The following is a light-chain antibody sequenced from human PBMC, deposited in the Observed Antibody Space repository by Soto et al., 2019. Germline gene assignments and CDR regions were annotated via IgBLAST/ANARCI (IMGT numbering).Light chain of an antibody. CDR3: GADHGSGSIFVVV. CDR1: SGHSNYK. CDR2: VGTGGIVG. J-gene: IGLJ2*01. V-gene: IGLV9-49*01. Sequence: QSVLTQPPSASASLGASVTLTCTLSSGHSNYKVDWYQQRPGKGPRFVMRVGTGGIVGSKGDGIPDRFSVLGSGLNRYLTIKDIQEEDESDYHCGADHGSGSIFVVVFGGGTKVTVL.